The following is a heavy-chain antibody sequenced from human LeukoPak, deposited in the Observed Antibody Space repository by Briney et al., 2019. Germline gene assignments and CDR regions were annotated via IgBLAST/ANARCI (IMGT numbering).Heavy chain of an antibody. CDR3: ARERRSPYYDFWSGYWVDP. V-gene: IGHV4-38-2*02. Sequence: SETLSLTCAVSDYSISSGYYWGWIRQPPGKGLEWIGNIYHGGNTYYNPSLKSRVTLSVDTSKNQFSLRLSSVTAADTAVYYCARERRSPYYDFWSGYWVDPWGQGTLVTVSS. CDR2: IYHGGNT. D-gene: IGHD3-3*01. CDR1: DYSISSGYY. J-gene: IGHJ5*02.